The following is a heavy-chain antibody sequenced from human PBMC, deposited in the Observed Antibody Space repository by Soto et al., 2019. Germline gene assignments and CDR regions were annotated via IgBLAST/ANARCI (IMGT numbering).Heavy chain of an antibody. V-gene: IGHV4-34*01. J-gene: IGHJ6*02. Sequence: SETLSLTCSVYAGSFSGYYWSWIRQPPGRGLEWIGEINHSGSTNYNPSLKSRVTISVDTCKDQFSLKLSSVTAADTAVYYCAPSRVVPAASRSPYYYYYGMDVWGQGTTVT. CDR3: APSRVVPAASRSPYYYYYGMDV. CDR1: AGSFSGYY. CDR2: INHSGST. D-gene: IGHD2-2*01.